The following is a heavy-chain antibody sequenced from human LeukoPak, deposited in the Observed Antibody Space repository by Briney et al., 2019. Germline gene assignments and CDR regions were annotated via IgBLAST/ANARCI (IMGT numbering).Heavy chain of an antibody. Sequence: PGGSLRLSCAASGISFSDYYMSWIRQAPGKGLEWVANMKEDGSEKYYVDSVKGRFTISRDNAKNSLYLQMNSLRAEDTAVYYCARLRAFDIWGQGTMVTVSS. CDR2: MKEDGSEK. D-gene: IGHD2-21*02. V-gene: IGHV3-7*01. CDR1: GISFSDYY. CDR3: ARLRAFDI. J-gene: IGHJ3*02.